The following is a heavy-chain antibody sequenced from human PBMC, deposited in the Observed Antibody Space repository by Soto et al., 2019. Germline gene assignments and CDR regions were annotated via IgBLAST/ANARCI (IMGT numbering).Heavy chain of an antibody. CDR2: IYYSGRT. CDR3: ARGSFSSSSSWFDP. Sequence: SSETLSLICTVSGGSISSGGYYWSWIRQHPGKGLEWIGYIYYSGRTYYNPSLHSRVSIAVDTTENQFSLKLTSVTAADTSVYYCARGSFSSSSSWFDPWGRGTLVTVSS. V-gene: IGHV4-31*03. CDR1: GGSISSGGYY. J-gene: IGHJ5*02. D-gene: IGHD6-6*01.